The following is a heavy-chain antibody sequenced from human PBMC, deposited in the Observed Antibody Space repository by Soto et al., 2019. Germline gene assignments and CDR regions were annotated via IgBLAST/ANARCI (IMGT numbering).Heavy chain of an antibody. V-gene: IGHV3-30-3*01. CDR3: GRGDYYAFDI. J-gene: IGHJ3*02. CDR2: ISYDGSNK. CDR1: GFTFSSYA. Sequence: QVQLVESGGGVVHPGRSLRLSCAASGFTFSSYAMHWVRQAPGKGLEWVAVISYDGSNKYYADSVKGRFSISRDNSKNTLYLQMNSLRAEDTAMYYCGRGDYYAFDIWGQGTMVTVSS. D-gene: IGHD4-17*01.